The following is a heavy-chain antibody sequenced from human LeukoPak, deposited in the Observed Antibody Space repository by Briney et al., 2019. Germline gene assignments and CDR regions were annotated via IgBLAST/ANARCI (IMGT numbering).Heavy chain of an antibody. Sequence: ASVRVSCKASGYTFTSYYMHWVRQAPGQGLEWMGIINPSGGSTSYAQKFQGRVTVTRDTSTSTVYMELSSLRSEDTAVYYCARDSPDIVVVPAAPTPSYYFDYWGQGTLVTVSS. CDR3: ARDSPDIVVVPAAPTPSYYFDY. CDR1: GYTFTSYY. CDR2: INPSGGST. V-gene: IGHV1-46*01. D-gene: IGHD2-2*01. J-gene: IGHJ4*02.